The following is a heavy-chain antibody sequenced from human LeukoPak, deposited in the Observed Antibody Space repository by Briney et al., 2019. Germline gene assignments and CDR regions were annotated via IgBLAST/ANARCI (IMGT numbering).Heavy chain of an antibody. J-gene: IGHJ6*04. V-gene: IGHV3-23*01. CDR3: AELGITMIGGV. D-gene: IGHD3-10*02. Sequence: PGGSLRLSCAASGFTFSSYGMIWVRQAPGKGLEWVSGISGSGGSTYVADSVKGRFTVSRDNAKNSLYLQMNSLRAEDTAVYYCAELGITMIGGVWGKGTTVTISS. CDR1: GFTFSSYG. CDR2: ISGSGGST.